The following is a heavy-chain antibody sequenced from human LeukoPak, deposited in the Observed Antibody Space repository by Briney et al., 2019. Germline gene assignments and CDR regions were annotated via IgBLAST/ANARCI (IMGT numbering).Heavy chain of an antibody. CDR3: ARDSNYYDSSGYYTPSCPDY. CDR2: ISYDGNNK. Sequence: GGSLRLSCAASGFTFSSYAMHWVRQAPGKGLEWVAAISYDGNNKYYADSVKGRFTISRDNSKNTLYLQMNSLRAEDTAVYYCARDSNYYDSSGYYTPSCPDYWGQGTLVTVSS. J-gene: IGHJ4*02. D-gene: IGHD3-22*01. V-gene: IGHV3-30-3*01. CDR1: GFTFSSYA.